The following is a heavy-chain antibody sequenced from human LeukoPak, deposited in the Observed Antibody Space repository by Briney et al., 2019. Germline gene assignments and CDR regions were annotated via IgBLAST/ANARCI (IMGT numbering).Heavy chain of an antibody. CDR3: AKLLPSIAAFDY. CDR2: ISYDGSNK. Sequence: PGGSLRPSCAASGFTFSSYGMHWVRQAPGKGLEWVAVISYDGSNKYYADSVKGRFTFSRDNSKNTLYLQMNSLRAEDTAVYYCAKLLPSIAAFDYWGQGTLVTVSS. CDR1: GFTFSSYG. J-gene: IGHJ4*02. D-gene: IGHD6-6*01. V-gene: IGHV3-30*18.